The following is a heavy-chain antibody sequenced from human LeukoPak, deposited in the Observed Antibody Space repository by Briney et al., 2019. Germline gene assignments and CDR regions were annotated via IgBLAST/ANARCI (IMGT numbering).Heavy chain of an antibody. CDR1: GFTVSSNY. CDR2: IYSGGST. V-gene: IGHV3-66*01. CDR3: ARAWRYDYVWGSYRYGPLDY. J-gene: IGHJ4*02. Sequence: GGSLRLSCAASGFTVSSNYMSWVRQAPGKGLEWVSVIYSGGSTYYADSVKGRFTISRDNSKNTLYLQMNSLRAEDTAVYYCARAWRYDYVWGSYRYGPLDYWGQGTLVTVSS. D-gene: IGHD3-16*02.